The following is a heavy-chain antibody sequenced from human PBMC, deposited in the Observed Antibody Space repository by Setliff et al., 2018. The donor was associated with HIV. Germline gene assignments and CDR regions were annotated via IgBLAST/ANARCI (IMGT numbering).Heavy chain of an antibody. CDR2: IYHSGRT. CDR1: GGSISSNSYY. V-gene: IGHV4-39*07. J-gene: IGHJ4*02. D-gene: IGHD3-9*01. CDR3: ARDQPQDYDSLTGYYTGRYFDY. Sequence: SETLSLTCTVSGGSISSNSYYWGWIRQPPGKGLEWIGRIYHSGRTYYNPSLKSRVTISIDTSKNQFSLKLTSVTPADPAVYYCARDQPQDYDSLTGYYTGRYFDYWGRGTLVTVSS.